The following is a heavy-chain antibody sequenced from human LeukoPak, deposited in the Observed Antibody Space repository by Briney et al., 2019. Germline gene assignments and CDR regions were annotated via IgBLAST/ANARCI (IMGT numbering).Heavy chain of an antibody. Sequence: SETLSLTCAVYGGSFSGYYWSWVRQPPGKGLEWIGEINHSGSTNYNPSLKSRVTISVDTSKNQFSLKLGSVTAADTAVYYCARGRYYDSSGYYRYWGQGTLVTVSS. D-gene: IGHD3-22*01. CDR3: ARGRYYDSSGYYRY. V-gene: IGHV4-34*01. CDR1: GGSFSGYY. J-gene: IGHJ4*02. CDR2: INHSGST.